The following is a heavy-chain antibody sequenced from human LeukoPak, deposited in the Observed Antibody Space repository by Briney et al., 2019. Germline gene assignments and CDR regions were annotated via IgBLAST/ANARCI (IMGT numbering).Heavy chain of an antibody. CDR1: GYTFTSYG. J-gene: IGHJ4*02. D-gene: IGHD6-13*01. Sequence: ASVEVSCKASGYTFTSYGISWVRQAPGQGLEWMGWISAYNGNTNYAQKLQGRVTMTADTSTSTAYMELRSLRSDDTAVYYRATHNPTQQSFDYWGQGTLVTVSS. V-gene: IGHV1-18*01. CDR2: ISAYNGNT. CDR3: ATHNPTQQSFDY.